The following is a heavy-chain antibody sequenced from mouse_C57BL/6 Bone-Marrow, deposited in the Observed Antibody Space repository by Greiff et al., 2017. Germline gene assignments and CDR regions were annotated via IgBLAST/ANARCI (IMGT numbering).Heavy chain of an antibody. D-gene: IGHD2-1*01. Sequence: EVQLQQSGPELVKPGASVKIPCKASGYTFTDYNMDWVKQSHGKSLEWIGDINPNNGGTIYNQKFKGKATLTVDKSSSTAYMELRSLTSEDTAVYYCARSYGNYEGWYFDVWGTGTTVTVSS. CDR1: GYTFTDYN. CDR2: INPNNGGT. V-gene: IGHV1-18*01. J-gene: IGHJ1*03. CDR3: ARSYGNYEGWYFDV.